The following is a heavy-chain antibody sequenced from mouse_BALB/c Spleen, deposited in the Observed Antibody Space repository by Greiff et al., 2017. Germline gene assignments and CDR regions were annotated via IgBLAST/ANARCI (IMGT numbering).Heavy chain of an antibody. CDR2: IRNKANGYTT. V-gene: IGHV7-3*02. CDR3: ARAYYGNYRYWYFDV. Sequence: EVKLMESGGGLVQPGGSLRLSCATSGFTFTDYYMSWVRQPPGKALEWLGFIRNKANGYTTEYSASVKGRFTISRDNSQSILYLQMNTLRAEDSATYYCARAYYGNYRYWYFDVWGAGTTVTVSS. J-gene: IGHJ1*01. D-gene: IGHD2-10*01. CDR1: GFTFTDYY.